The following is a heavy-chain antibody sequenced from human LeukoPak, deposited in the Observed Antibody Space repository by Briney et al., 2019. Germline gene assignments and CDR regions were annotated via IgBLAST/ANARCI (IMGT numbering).Heavy chain of an antibody. V-gene: IGHV4-4*07. D-gene: IGHD1-7*01. CDR3: ARLITGTTTAFDI. Sequence: SETLSLTCSVSGGSISGYYGTWIRQSAGKGLEWIGRVYTSGSTHYNPSLKTRLTMSVDTSKNQFSLKLSSVTAADTAVYYCARLITGTTTAFDIWGQGTMVTVSS. CDR1: GGSISGYY. CDR2: VYTSGST. J-gene: IGHJ3*02.